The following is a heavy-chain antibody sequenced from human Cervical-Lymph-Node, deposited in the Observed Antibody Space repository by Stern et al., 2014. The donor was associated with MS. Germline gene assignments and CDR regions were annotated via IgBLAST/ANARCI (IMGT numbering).Heavy chain of an antibody. J-gene: IGHJ4*02. CDR2: INAGVGVT. CDR1: GFTFSNYA. CDR3: ARTASWAFDY. V-gene: IGHV1-3*01. D-gene: IGHD3-16*01. Sequence: QVQLMQSGAEVKKPGASVKLSCQASGFTFSNYAMHWVRQAPGQKLEWMGWINAGVGVTKYSQKFQGRVTISRDTSATTIYMELSSLGFEDTAVYYCARTASWAFDYWGQGALVTISS.